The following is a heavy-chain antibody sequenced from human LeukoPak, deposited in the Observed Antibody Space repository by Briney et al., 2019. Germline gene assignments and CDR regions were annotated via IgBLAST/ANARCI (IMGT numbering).Heavy chain of an antibody. CDR1: GFTFSSYG. V-gene: IGHV3-33*06. CDR3: AKRGIVVVPAAPINYYYHMDV. D-gene: IGHD2-2*01. Sequence: GRTLRLSCAASGFTFSSYGMHWVRQAPGKGLEWVAVIWYDGSNKYYADSVKGRFTISRDNSKNTLYLQMNSLRAEDTAVYYCAKRGIVVVPAAPINYYYHMDVWGKGTTVTVSS. J-gene: IGHJ6*03. CDR2: IWYDGSNK.